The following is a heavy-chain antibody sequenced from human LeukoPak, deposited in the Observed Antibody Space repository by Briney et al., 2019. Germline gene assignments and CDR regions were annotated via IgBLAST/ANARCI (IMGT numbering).Heavy chain of an antibody. J-gene: IGHJ4*02. Sequence: GGSLRLSCGASGITFSSYSMNWVRQAPGKGLEWVSYISSSGSTKYYADSVKGRFTISRDNARNSLYLQLNSLRAEDTAVYYCARDLGYCTNGVSHTRFDYWGQGTLVAVSS. CDR1: GITFSSYS. CDR2: ISSSGSTK. V-gene: IGHV3-48*01. CDR3: ARDLGYCTNGVSHTRFDY. D-gene: IGHD2-8*01.